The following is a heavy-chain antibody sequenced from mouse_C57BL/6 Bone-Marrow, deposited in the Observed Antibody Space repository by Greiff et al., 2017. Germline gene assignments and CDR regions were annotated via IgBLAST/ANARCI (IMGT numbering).Heavy chain of an antibody. V-gene: IGHV14-1*01. Sequence: VQLQQSGAELVRPGASVKLSCTASGFNITDYSMHWVKQRPEQGLAWIGRIDPEDGDTEYAPKFQGKATLTADTSSNTAYLPLSSLTFEDTAVYYCTTWVWGCAYWGQGTLVTVSA. CDR3: TTWVWGCAY. J-gene: IGHJ3*01. CDR1: GFNITDYS. CDR2: IDPEDGDT.